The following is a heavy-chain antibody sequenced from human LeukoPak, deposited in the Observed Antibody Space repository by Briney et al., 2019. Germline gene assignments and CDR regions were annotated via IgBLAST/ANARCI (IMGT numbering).Heavy chain of an antibody. J-gene: IGHJ1*01. V-gene: IGHV4-59*01. Sequence: ASETLSLTCTVSGGSIRTYYWSWIRQPPGKGLEGIGYIDNSERTNYNPSLKSRVAISVDTSKSQFSLKLSSVTAADTAVYYCAREEVGATGDHFQHWGQGTLVTVSS. CDR1: GGSIRTYY. CDR2: IDNSERT. CDR3: AREEVGATGDHFQH. D-gene: IGHD1-26*01.